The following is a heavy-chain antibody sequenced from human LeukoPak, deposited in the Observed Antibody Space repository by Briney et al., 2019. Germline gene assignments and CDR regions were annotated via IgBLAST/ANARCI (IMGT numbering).Heavy chain of an antibody. Sequence: GGSLRLSCAASGFTFTNYPVHWVRQAPGKGLEWVAFIRYDGSNTYYADSVKGRFTISRDNAKNSLYLQMNSLRAEDTAVYYCAKVAQDYDILTGYPYYYYMDVWGKGTTVTISS. V-gene: IGHV3-30*02. J-gene: IGHJ6*03. CDR2: IRYDGSNT. CDR3: AKVAQDYDILTGYPYYYYMDV. CDR1: GFTFTNYP. D-gene: IGHD3-9*01.